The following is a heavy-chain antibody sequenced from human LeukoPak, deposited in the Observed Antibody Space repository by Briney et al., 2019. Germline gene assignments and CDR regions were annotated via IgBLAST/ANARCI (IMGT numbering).Heavy chain of an antibody. V-gene: IGHV3-48*04. CDR3: ARDITFGGVIVTDASDI. Sequence: LSGGSLRLSCAASGFTFSNYNMNWVRQAPGKGLEWVSYISSTSLAIYYADSVKGRSTISRDNAKNSLSLQMNSLRAEDTAVYYCARDITFGGVIVTDASDIWGQGTLVTVSS. D-gene: IGHD3-16*02. CDR1: GFTFSNYN. J-gene: IGHJ3*02. CDR2: ISSTSLAI.